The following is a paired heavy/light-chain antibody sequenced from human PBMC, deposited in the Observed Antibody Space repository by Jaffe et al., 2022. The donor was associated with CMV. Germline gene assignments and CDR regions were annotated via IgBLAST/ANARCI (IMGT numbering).Heavy chain of an antibody. CDR1: GGSFSGYY. D-gene: IGHD3-9*01. J-gene: IGHJ4*02. V-gene: IGHV4-34*02. CDR3: ARTGGLVTRWRPFEY. CDR2: INHSGNT. Sequence: QVQLQQWGAGLLKPSETLSLTCAVYGGSFSGYYWSWIRQPPGKGLEWIGDINHSGNTKYSPSLRSRVSMSIDTSNNQLSLKLSSVTAADTATYYCARTGGLVTRWRPFEYWGQGTLVTVSS.
Light chain of an antibody. CDR2: GAS. J-gene: IGKJ1*01. CDR1: QSVSSSF. V-gene: IGKV3-20*01. CDR3: QQYANSRT. Sequence: EIVLTQSPGTLSLSPGERATLSCRASQSVSSSFLAWYQQKPGQAPRLLIYGASSRATGIPDRFSGGGSGTDFTLTISGLEPEDFAVYYCQQYANSRTFGPGTKVESK.